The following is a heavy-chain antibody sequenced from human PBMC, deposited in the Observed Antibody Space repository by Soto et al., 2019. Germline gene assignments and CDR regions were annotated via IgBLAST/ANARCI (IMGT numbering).Heavy chain of an antibody. J-gene: IGHJ6*03. CDR3: ARVNRDIVVVPAAMGSYYYYYMDV. Sequence: GGSLRLSCAASGFTFSSYDMIWVRQAPGRGLEWVSGMRVSSGATYYTDFVKGRFTISRDNSKNTLYLQMNSLRAEDTAVYYCARVNRDIVVVPAAMGSYYYYYMDVWGKGTTVTVSS. D-gene: IGHD2-2*01. CDR1: GFTFSSYD. CDR2: MRVSSGAT. V-gene: IGHV3-23*01.